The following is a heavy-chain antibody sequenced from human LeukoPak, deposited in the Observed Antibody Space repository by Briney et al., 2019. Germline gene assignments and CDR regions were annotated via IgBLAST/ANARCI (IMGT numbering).Heavy chain of an antibody. Sequence: PGGSLRLSCTASGLTFGDYTMSWVRQAPGKGLEWVSAITGGGSGIYYADSMKSRFTISRDNSKNTLYLQINSLRAEDTAVYYCAKWGDYDVLTGYYVSDYWGQGTLVTVSS. CDR2: ITGGGSGI. D-gene: IGHD3-9*01. V-gene: IGHV3-23*01. CDR1: GLTFGDYT. CDR3: AKWGDYDVLTGYYVSDY. J-gene: IGHJ4*02.